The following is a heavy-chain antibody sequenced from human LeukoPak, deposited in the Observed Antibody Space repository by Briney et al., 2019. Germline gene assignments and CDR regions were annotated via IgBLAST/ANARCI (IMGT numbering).Heavy chain of an antibody. D-gene: IGHD4-11*01. CDR3: ARGPTTVTRAFDY. CDR1: GGSFSGYY. V-gene: IGHV4-59*10. J-gene: IGHJ4*02. Sequence: SETLSLTCAGYGGSFSGYYWSWLRQPAGKGLEWIGRIYTSGSTNYNPSLKSRVTMSVDTSKNQFSLKLSSVTAADTAVYYCARGPTTVTRAFDYWGQGTLVTVSS. CDR2: IYTSGST.